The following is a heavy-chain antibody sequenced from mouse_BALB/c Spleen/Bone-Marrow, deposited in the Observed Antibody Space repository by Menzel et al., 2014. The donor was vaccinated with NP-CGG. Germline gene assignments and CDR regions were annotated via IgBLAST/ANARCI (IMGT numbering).Heavy chain of an antibody. CDR2: INPNTDYT. CDR3: ARKGLGLAMDY. CDR1: GYTFSSYW. D-gene: IGHD4-1*01. V-gene: IGHV1-7*01. Sequence: VQLQESGAELAKPGASVKMSCKASGYTFSSYWMHWVKQRPGQGLEWIGYINPNTDYTEYNQKFKDKATLTADKSSSTDYMQLSSLTSEDSAVYYCARKGLGLAMDYWGQGTSVTVSS. J-gene: IGHJ4*01.